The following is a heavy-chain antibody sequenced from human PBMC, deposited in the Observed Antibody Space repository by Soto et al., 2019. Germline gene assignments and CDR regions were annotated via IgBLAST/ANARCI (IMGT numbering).Heavy chain of an antibody. CDR2: IAWNSDII. CDR3: AKDHYGSAIYGMDV. D-gene: IGHD3-10*01. Sequence: EVQLVESGGGLVQPGRSLRLSCAAYGFRFEDYAMHWVRQAPGKGLEWVSGIAWNSDIIGYADSVKGRFTISRDNGKNALYLQMNSLRPEDTALYYCAKDHYGSAIYGMDVWGQGTTVTVSS. J-gene: IGHJ6*02. CDR1: GFRFEDYA. V-gene: IGHV3-9*01.